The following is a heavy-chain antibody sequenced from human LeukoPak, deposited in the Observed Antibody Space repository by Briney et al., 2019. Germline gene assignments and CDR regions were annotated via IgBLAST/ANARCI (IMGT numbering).Heavy chain of an antibody. CDR1: GGSFSGYY. CDR2: INHSGST. V-gene: IGHV4-34*01. CDR3: ARLLLNYDILTGYSPYYYYYYMDV. J-gene: IGHJ6*03. D-gene: IGHD3-9*01. Sequence: SETLSLTCAVYGGSFSGYYWSWIRQPPGKGLEWIGEINHSGSTNYNPSLKSRVTISVDTSKNQFSLKLSSVTAADTAVYYCARLLLNYDILTGYSPYYYYYYMDVWGKGTTVTVSS.